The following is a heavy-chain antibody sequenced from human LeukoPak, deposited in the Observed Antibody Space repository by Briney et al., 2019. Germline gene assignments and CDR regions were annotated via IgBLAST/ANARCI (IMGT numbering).Heavy chain of an antibody. V-gene: IGHV4-39*01. D-gene: IGHD2-15*01. CDR2: IYYSGST. Sequence: PSETLSLTCTVSGGSISSSSYYWGWIRQPPGKELEWIGSIYYSGSTYYNPSLKSRVTISVDTSKNQFSLKLSSVTAADTAVYYCARRVQSYCSGGSCYGRGRYYFDYWGQGTLVTVSS. CDR3: ARRVQSYCSGGSCYGRGRYYFDY. J-gene: IGHJ4*02. CDR1: GGSISSSSYY.